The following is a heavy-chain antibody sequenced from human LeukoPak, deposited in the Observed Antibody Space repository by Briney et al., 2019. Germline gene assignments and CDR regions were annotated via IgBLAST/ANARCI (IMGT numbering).Heavy chain of an antibody. V-gene: IGHV3-23*01. J-gene: IGHJ3*02. D-gene: IGHD3-3*01. CDR1: GFTFSEYA. CDR2: INDSGGST. Sequence: PGGSLRLSCTASGFTFSEYAMNWVRQAPGKGLQWVSVINDSGGSTYYADSVKGRFTISRDNSKNTLSLQMNSLRAEDTAVYYCAKGITIFGVVMFDAFDIWGQGTMVTVSS. CDR3: AKGITIFGVVMFDAFDI.